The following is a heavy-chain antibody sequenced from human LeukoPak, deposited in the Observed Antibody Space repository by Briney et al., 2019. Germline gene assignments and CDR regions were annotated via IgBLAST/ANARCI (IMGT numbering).Heavy chain of an antibody. CDR2: ISAYNGNT. J-gene: IGHJ4*02. CDR3: ARDSPRSIMITFGGVEIDY. V-gene: IGHV1-18*01. D-gene: IGHD3-16*01. CDR1: GYTFTSYG. Sequence: ASVKVSCKASGYTFTSYGISWVRPAPGQGLEWMGWISAYNGNTNYAQKLQGRVTMTTDTSTSTAYMELRSLRSDDTAVYYCARDSPRSIMITFGGVEIDYWGQGTLVTVSS.